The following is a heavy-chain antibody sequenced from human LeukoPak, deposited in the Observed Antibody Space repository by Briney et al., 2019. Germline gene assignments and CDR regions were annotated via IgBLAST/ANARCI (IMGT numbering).Heavy chain of an antibody. D-gene: IGHD2-2*02. J-gene: IGHJ4*02. Sequence: GRSLRLSCAASGFTFDDYAMHWVRQAPGKGLEWVSGISWNSGSIGYADSVKGRFTISRDNAKNSLYLQMNSLRAEDTALYYCAVGYCSSTSCYTGDYWGQGTLVTVSS. CDR1: GFTFDDYA. CDR2: ISWNSGSI. CDR3: AVGYCSSTSCYTGDY. V-gene: IGHV3-9*01.